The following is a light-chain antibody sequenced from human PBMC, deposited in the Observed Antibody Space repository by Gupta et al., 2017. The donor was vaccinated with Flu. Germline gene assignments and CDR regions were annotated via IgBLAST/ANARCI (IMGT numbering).Light chain of an antibody. V-gene: IGKV3-15*01. CDR3: KQYDDGPPIT. CDR2: GAS. Sequence: DIVMTPSPDTLSVSPGDRATLSCRASQSISSNLAWYQHKPGLAPRLLIYGASTRATGIADRFSGSGSGTECTRTISSLESEDFAVDYCKQYDDGPPITFGQGTRLEMK. CDR1: QSISSN. J-gene: IGKJ5*01.